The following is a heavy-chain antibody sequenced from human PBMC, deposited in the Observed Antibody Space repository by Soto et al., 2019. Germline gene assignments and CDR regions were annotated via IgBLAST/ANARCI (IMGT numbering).Heavy chain of an antibody. CDR3: ARGGVDYAMDV. V-gene: IGHV3-30-3*01. D-gene: IGHD2-8*01. Sequence: QVQLVESGGGVVQPGRSLRLSCAASGFTFSRYTMHWVRQAPGKGLEWVALISYDESNQYYADSVKGRFTISRDTSKNTLYLQMNSLRPEDTAVYYCARGGVDYAMDVWGQGTTVTVSS. J-gene: IGHJ6*02. CDR2: ISYDESNQ. CDR1: GFTFSRYT.